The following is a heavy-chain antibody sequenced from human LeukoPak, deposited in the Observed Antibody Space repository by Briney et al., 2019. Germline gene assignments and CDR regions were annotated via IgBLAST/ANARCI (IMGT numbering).Heavy chain of an antibody. CDR3: ARDYGDSSGWHEGY. CDR1: GFTFSSYG. Sequence: GRSLRLSCAASGFTFSSYGMHWVRQAPGKGLEWVSSISSSSSYIYYADSVKGRFTISRDNAKNSLYLQMNSLRAEDTAVYYCARDYGDSSGWHEGYWGQGTLVTVSS. CDR2: ISSSSSYI. V-gene: IGHV3-21*01. D-gene: IGHD6-19*01. J-gene: IGHJ4*02.